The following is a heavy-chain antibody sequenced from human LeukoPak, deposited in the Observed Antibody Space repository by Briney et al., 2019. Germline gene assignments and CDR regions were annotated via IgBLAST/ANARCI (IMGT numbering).Heavy chain of an antibody. Sequence: GGSLRLXCAASGFTFSSYAMRWVRQAPGKGPEWVSAISGSGGSTYYADSVKGRFTISRDNSRDTLYLQMNSLRAEDTAVYYCAKGYYDYVWGSYYFDYWGQGTLVTVSS. D-gene: IGHD3-16*01. CDR2: ISGSGGST. V-gene: IGHV3-23*01. J-gene: IGHJ4*02. CDR1: GFTFSSYA. CDR3: AKGYYDYVWGSYYFDY.